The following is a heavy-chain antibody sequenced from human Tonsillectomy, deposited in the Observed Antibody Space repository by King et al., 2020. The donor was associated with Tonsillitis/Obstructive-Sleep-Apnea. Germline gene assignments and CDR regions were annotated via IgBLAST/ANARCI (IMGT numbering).Heavy chain of an antibody. D-gene: IGHD5-12*01. Sequence: LQLQESGPGLVKPSETLSLTCTVSGGSISSSSYYWGWIRQPPGKGLEWIGSIYYSGSTYYNPSLKSRVTISVDTSKNQFSLKLSSVTAADTAVYYGARKYSGYDWNPHLGSSGDYAIGYYFDYWGQGTLVTVSS. V-gene: IGHV4-39*01. J-gene: IGHJ4*02. CDR2: IYYSGST. CDR3: ARKYSGYDWNPHLGSSGDYAIGYYFDY. CDR1: GGSISSSSYY.